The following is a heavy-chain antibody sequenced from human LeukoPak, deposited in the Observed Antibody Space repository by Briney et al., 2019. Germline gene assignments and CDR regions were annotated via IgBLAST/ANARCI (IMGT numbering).Heavy chain of an antibody. J-gene: IGHJ5*02. Sequence: GRSLRLSCAASGFTFSSYGMHWVRQAPGKGLEWVAVISYDGSNKYYADSVKGRFTISRDNSKNTLYLQMNSLRAEDTAVYYCARGRVGATVASPWGQGTLVTVSS. CDR2: ISYDGSNK. V-gene: IGHV3-30*03. CDR3: ARGRVGATVASP. D-gene: IGHD1-26*01. CDR1: GFTFSSYG.